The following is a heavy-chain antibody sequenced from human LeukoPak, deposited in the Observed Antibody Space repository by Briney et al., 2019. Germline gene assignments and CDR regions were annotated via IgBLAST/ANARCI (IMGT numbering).Heavy chain of an antibody. J-gene: IGHJ4*02. Sequence: GGSLRLSCAASGFTFSSYWMTWVRQAPGKGLEWVANIKQDASERYYVDSVKGRFTISRDNAKNSLYLQMNSLRAEDTAVYYCATPTAGTWHFDYWGQGTLVTVSS. CDR2: IKQDASER. D-gene: IGHD1-1*01. CDR1: GFTFSSYW. V-gene: IGHV3-7*01. CDR3: ATPTAGTWHFDY.